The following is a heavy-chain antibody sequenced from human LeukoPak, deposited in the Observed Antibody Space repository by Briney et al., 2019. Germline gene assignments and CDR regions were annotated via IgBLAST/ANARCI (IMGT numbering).Heavy chain of an antibody. J-gene: IGHJ4*02. Sequence: PSEPLSLTCAAYGGSLRGYSGSWFRKPPGKGLEWIGEINHSGSTNYNPSLKGRVTISVDTSKNQFSLKLSSVTAADTAVYYCASGRWFPFDYWGQGTLVTVSS. V-gene: IGHV4-34*01. CDR1: GGSLRGYS. CDR2: INHSGST. D-gene: IGHD2-15*01. CDR3: ASGRWFPFDY.